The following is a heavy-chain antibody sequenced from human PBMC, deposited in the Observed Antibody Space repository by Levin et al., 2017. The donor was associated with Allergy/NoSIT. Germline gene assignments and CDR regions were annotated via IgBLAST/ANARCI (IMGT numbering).Heavy chain of an antibody. D-gene: IGHD5-12*01. J-gene: IGHJ3*02. V-gene: IGHV3-64D*06. CDR3: VKRGYSFPGLAFDI. CDR1: GLTPMNYG. CDR2: ISSSGHNT. Sequence: GGSLRLSCSASGLTPMNYGTYWIRQAPGKGLEFVSAISSSGHNTHYADSVKGRFTISRDDSKNPLYLQLSSVRAGDTAVYYCVKRGYSFPGLAFDIWGQGTMVTVSS.